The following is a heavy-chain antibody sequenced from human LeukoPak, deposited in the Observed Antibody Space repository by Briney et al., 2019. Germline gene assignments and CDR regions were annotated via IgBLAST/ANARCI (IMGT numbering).Heavy chain of an antibody. V-gene: IGHV1-2*02. J-gene: IGHJ6*03. CDR1: GYTLTGYY. CDR2: INPNSGGT. Sequence: GASVKVSCKASGYTLTGYYMHWVRQAPGQGLEWMGWINPNSGGTNYAQKFQGRVTMTRDTSISTAYMELSRLRSDDTAVYYCASQNYSSPYYYYYYMDVWGKGTTVTVSS. D-gene: IGHD6-13*01. CDR3: ASQNYSSPYYYYYYMDV.